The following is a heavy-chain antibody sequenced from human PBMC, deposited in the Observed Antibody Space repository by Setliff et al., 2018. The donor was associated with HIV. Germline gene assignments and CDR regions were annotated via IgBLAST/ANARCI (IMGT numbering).Heavy chain of an antibody. Sequence: ASVKVSCKASRSTFNSHTINWVRQAPGQGLDWMGRIIPILGVANYAQRFQGKVTITADKSTSTAYLELTSLRSDDTAVYYCATLWLLYYDFWGQGTLVTVSS. CDR3: ATLWLLYYDF. D-gene: IGHD3-10*01. V-gene: IGHV1-69*02. J-gene: IGHJ4*02. CDR2: IIPILGVA. CDR1: RSTFNSHT.